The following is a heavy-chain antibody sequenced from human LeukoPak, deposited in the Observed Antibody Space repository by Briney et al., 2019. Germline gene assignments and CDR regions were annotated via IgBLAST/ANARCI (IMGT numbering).Heavy chain of an antibody. Sequence: ASVKVSCKASGGTFSSYAISWVRQAPGQGLEWMGGIIPIFGTANYAQKFQGRVTITTDESTSTAYMELSSLGSEDTAVYYCARDYGGNSGWFDPWGQGTLVTVSS. CDR2: IIPIFGTA. CDR1: GGTFSSYA. CDR3: ARDYGGNSGWFDP. D-gene: IGHD4-23*01. J-gene: IGHJ5*02. V-gene: IGHV1-69*05.